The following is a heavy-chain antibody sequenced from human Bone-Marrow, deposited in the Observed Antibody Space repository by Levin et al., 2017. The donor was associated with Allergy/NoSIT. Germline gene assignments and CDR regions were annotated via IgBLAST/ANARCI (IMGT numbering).Heavy chain of an antibody. Sequence: GGSLRLSCAASGFTFSTYAMIWVRQAPGKGLEWVSTISGAGATRHYADSVQGRFTTSRDNSKSPLYLQMDSLRAEDTAVYYCVKDLILMAVVRSDAENLQRWGQGTLVTVSS. CDR2: ISGAGATR. CDR1: GFTFSTYA. CDR3: VKDLILMAVVRSDAENLQR. J-gene: IGHJ1*01. D-gene: IGHD3-16*01. V-gene: IGHV3-23*01.